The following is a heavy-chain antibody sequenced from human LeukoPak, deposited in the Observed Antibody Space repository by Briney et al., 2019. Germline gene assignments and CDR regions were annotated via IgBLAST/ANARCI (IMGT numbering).Heavy chain of an antibody. V-gene: IGHV5-51*01. J-gene: IGHJ4*02. CDR2: IYPGDSDT. D-gene: IGHD3-10*01. CDR1: GYSFTSYW. CDR3: ARRYYGSGSSLSYYFDY. Sequence: GESLKISCKGSGYSFTSYWIGWVRQMPGKGLEWMGIIYPGDSDTRYSPSLQGQVTISADKSISTAYLQWSSPKASDTAMYYCARRYYGSGSSLSYYFDYWGQGTLVTVSS.